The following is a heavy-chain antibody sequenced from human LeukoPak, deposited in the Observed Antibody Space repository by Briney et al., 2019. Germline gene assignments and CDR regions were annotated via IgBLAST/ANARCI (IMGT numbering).Heavy chain of an antibody. J-gene: IGHJ4*02. Sequence: SETLSLTCTVSGGSISSSSYYWGWIRQPPGKGLEWIGSIYYSGSAYYNPSLKSRVTISVDTSKTQFSLKLSSVTAADTAVYYCARQDSSGWYFDYWGQGTLVTVSS. V-gene: IGHV4-39*01. CDR3: ARQDSSGWYFDY. D-gene: IGHD6-19*01. CDR1: GGSISSSSYY. CDR2: IYYSGSA.